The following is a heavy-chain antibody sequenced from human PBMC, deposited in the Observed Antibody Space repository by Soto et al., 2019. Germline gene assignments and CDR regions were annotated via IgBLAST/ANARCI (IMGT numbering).Heavy chain of an antibody. CDR3: ARVYCSGGSCYSPFEGIGDAFDI. CDR1: GYTFTSYA. V-gene: IGHV1-3*01. D-gene: IGHD2-15*01. CDR2: INAGNGNT. Sequence: QVPLVQSGAEVKKPGASVKVSCKASGYTFTSYAMHWVRQAPGQRLEWMGWINAGNGNTKYSQKFQGRVTITRDTSASKAYMELSSLRSEDTAVYYCARVYCSGGSCYSPFEGIGDAFDIWGQGTMVTVSS. J-gene: IGHJ3*02.